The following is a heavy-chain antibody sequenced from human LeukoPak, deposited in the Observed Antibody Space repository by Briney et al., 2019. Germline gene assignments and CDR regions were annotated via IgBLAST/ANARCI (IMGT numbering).Heavy chain of an antibody. D-gene: IGHD3-22*01. CDR3: AKDYSWYYYDSSGYYRHDAFDI. CDR2: ISYDGRNK. CDR1: GFTFNNYG. J-gene: IGHJ3*02. Sequence: GGSLRLSCAASGFTFNNYGMHWVRQAPGKGLEWVAVISYDGRNKHYPDSVKGRFTISRDISTDTLWLQMDSLRAEDTAVYYCAKDYSWYYYDSSGYYRHDAFDIWGQGTMVTVSS. V-gene: IGHV3-30*18.